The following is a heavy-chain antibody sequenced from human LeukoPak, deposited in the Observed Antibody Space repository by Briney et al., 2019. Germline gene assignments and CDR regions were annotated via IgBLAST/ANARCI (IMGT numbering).Heavy chain of an antibody. CDR2: IYSSGST. CDR1: GGSFSGYY. D-gene: IGHD5-12*01. Sequence: PSETLSLTCAVYGGSFSGYYWSWIRQAPGKGLEWIGSIYSSGSTYYNPPLRSRVTISVDTSKNQFSLKLTSVTAADTAVYYCAKCGDYSGYDGLWGQGTLVTVSS. V-gene: IGHV4-34*01. J-gene: IGHJ4*02. CDR3: AKCGDYSGYDGL.